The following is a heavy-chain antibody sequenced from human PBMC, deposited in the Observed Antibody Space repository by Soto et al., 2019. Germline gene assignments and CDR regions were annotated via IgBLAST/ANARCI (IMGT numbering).Heavy chain of an antibody. J-gene: IGHJ4*02. CDR2: ISAYNGNT. CDR3: AWVLDTAMVRAYFDY. D-gene: IGHD5-18*01. CDR1: GYTFTSYG. Sequence: QVQLVQSGAEVKKPGASVKVSCKASGYTFTSYGISWVRQAPGQGLEWMGWISAYNGNTNYAQKLQGRVTMTTDTSTSTASRELSSLRSEGTALDYCAWVLDTAMVRAYFDYWGQGTLVTVSS. V-gene: IGHV1-18*01.